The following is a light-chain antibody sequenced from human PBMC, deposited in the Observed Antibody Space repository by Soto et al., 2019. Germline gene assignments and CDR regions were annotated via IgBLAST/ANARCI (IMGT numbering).Light chain of an antibody. Sequence: EIVMTQSPATLSVSPGERVTLSCRASQSVSSNLAWFQQKPGQAPRLLIYSASTRATGIPARFSGSGSGTEFTLTISSLQSEDFAVYYCQQYNDWPPFTFGPGTKVDIK. V-gene: IGKV3-15*01. CDR1: QSVSSN. CDR2: SAS. CDR3: QQYNDWPPFT. J-gene: IGKJ3*01.